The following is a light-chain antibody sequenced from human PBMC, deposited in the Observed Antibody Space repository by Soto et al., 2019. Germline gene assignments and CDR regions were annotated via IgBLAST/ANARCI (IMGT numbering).Light chain of an antibody. Sequence: QSVLTQPPSVSGTPGQRVTISCSGSSSNVAINPVNWYQHLPGAAPRLLIYETDHRSSGVPDRFSASKSGTSASLAISGLTSEDEADYYCEAWDETLDGLYVFGTGTKVTVL. CDR3: EAWDETLDGLYV. CDR2: ETD. CDR1: SSNVAINP. J-gene: IGLJ1*01. V-gene: IGLV1-44*01.